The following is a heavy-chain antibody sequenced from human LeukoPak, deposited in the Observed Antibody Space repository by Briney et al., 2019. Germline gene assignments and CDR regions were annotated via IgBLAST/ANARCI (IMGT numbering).Heavy chain of an antibody. D-gene: IGHD3-22*01. CDR1: GFTLSSFG. Sequence: PGGSLRLSCGVSGFTLSSFGMSWVRQAPGKGLEWVSAISDNGRRAFYADSVKGRFTISRDNSRNTVFLKMNGLRAEDTAVYYCAKDGLKYYYGSGDYPNWFDSWGQGTRVTVSS. CDR2: ISDNGRRA. V-gene: IGHV3-23*01. CDR3: AKDGLKYYYGSGDYPNWFDS. J-gene: IGHJ5*01.